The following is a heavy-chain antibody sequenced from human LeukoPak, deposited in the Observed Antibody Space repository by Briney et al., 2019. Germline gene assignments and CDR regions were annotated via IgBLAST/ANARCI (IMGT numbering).Heavy chain of an antibody. CDR1: GYTFTAYY. V-gene: IGHV1-2*02. CDR3: ARDYYDSSGFGAFDI. CDR2: INPNSGGT. D-gene: IGHD3-22*01. Sequence: ASVKVSCRASGYTFTAYYMHWVRQAPGQGLEWMGWINPNSGGTNYAQKFQGRVTMTRDTSISTAYMELSRLRSDDTAVYYCARDYYDSSGFGAFDIWGQGTMVTVSS. J-gene: IGHJ3*02.